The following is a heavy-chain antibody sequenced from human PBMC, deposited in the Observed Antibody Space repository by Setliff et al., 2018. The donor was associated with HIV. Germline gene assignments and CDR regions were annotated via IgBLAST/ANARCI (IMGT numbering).Heavy chain of an antibody. J-gene: IGHJ4*02. D-gene: IGHD6-6*01. V-gene: IGHV4-34*11. CDR3: ARVIQPSSSPFDF. CDR1: GGSFSAYY. Sequence: SETLSLTCAVYGGSFSAYYWSWIRQPPVKGLEWIGYISYSGSTNYNPSLKSRVTLSVKTSKNQFSLSLRSVTAADTATYYCARVIQPSSSPFDFWGQGILVTVSS. CDR2: ISYSGST.